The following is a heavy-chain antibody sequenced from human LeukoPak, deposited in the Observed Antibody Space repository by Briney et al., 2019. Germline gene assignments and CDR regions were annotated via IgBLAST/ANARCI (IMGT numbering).Heavy chain of an antibody. CDR2: IFYSGRT. CDR3: AGGLRWTPFNI. D-gene: IGHD4-23*01. V-gene: IGHV4-59*08. J-gene: IGHJ3*02. CDR1: GGSFEDFY. Sequence: TSETLSLTCSVSGGSFEDFYWSWIRQPPGQGLQWIGHIFYSGRTKSNPSLKSRVTILVDTSKKQFSLHLSSVTAADTAVYFCAGGLRWTPFNIWDQGTMVTVSS.